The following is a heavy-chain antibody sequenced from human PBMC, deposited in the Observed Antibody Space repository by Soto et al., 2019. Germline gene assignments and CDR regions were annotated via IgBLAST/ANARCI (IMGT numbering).Heavy chain of an antibody. CDR3: VGDGDGGCCSSWFVP. J-gene: IGHJ5*02. CDR1: GFTFSNNE. CDR2: IDRSGTTI. D-gene: IGHD2-15*01. Sequence: EVQLVESGGGLVQPGGSLRLSCAASGFTFSNNEMNWVRQARGKGLEWISYIDRSGTTIHYADSVKGRFTISRDNAKNSMYLQMNSLRVDDTAVYYCVGDGDGGCCSSWFVPWGQGTLVTVSS. V-gene: IGHV3-48*03.